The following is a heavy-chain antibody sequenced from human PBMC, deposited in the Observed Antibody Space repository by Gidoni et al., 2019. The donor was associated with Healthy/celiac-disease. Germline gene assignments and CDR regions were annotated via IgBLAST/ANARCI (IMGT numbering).Heavy chain of an antibody. CDR3: ARGWSGYYNYYGMDV. J-gene: IGHJ6*02. D-gene: IGHD3-3*01. V-gene: IGHV4-59*01. CDR1: GGSISSYY. CDR2: IYYSGST. Sequence: QVQLQESGPGLVKPSETLSLTCTVSGGSISSYYWSWIRQPPGKGLEWIGYIYYSGSTNYNPSIKSRVTRSVDTSKNQFSLKLSSVTAADTAVYYCARGWSGYYNYYGMDVWGQGTTVTVSS.